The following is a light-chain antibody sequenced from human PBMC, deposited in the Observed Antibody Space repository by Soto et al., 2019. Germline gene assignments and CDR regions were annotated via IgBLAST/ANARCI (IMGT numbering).Light chain of an antibody. Sequence: EIVMTQSPATLSVSPGERATLSCRASQSVSSNYLAWYQQKPGQAPRLLIYGASTRATGIPARFSGSGFGTEFTLTISSLQSEDFAVYYCQQYNNWPEAFGQGTKVDI. V-gene: IGKV3-15*01. CDR1: QSVSSN. CDR2: GAS. CDR3: QQYNNWPEA. J-gene: IGKJ1*01.